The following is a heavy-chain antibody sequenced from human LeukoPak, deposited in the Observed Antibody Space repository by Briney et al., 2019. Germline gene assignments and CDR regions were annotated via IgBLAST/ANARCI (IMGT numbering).Heavy chain of an antibody. CDR3: ARETSKLYYFDY. D-gene: IGHD4-11*01. Sequence: GGSLRLSCAASGFTFSSYGMHWVRQAPGKGLEWVANIKQDGSEKYYVDSVKGRFTISRDNAKNSLYLQMNSLRAEDTAVYYCARETSKLYYFDYWGQGTLVTVSS. CDR1: GFTFSSYG. V-gene: IGHV3-7*01. J-gene: IGHJ4*02. CDR2: IKQDGSEK.